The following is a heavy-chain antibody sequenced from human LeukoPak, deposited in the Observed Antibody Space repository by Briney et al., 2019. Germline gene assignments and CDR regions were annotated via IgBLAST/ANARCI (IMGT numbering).Heavy chain of an antibody. CDR3: ARVVDGGSSWYSPMEY. D-gene: IGHD6-13*01. CDR1: GFTVSSNY. Sequence: GGSLRLSCAASGFTVSSNYMSWVRQAPGKGLEWVSVIYSGGSTYYADSVKGRFTISRDNSKNTLYLQMNSLRAEDTAVYYCARVVDGGSSWYSPMEYWGQGTRVTVSS. CDR2: IYSGGST. V-gene: IGHV3-53*01. J-gene: IGHJ4*02.